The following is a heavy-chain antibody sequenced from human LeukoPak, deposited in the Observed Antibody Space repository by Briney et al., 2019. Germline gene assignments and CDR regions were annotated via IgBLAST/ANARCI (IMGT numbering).Heavy chain of an antibody. CDR2: IYYSGST. CDR1: GGSISSSSYY. D-gene: IGHD1-26*01. J-gene: IGHJ4*02. V-gene: IGHV4-39*01. Sequence: SETLSLTCTASGGSISSSSYYWGWIRQPPGKGLEWIGSIYYSGSTYYNPSLKSRVTISVDTSKNQFSLKLSSVTAADTAVYYCARTVGATYFFDYWGQGTLVTVSS. CDR3: ARTVGATYFFDY.